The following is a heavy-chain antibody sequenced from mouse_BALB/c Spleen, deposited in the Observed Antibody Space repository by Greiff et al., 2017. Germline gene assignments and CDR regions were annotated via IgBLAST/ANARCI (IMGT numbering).Heavy chain of an antibody. V-gene: IGHV7-3*02. CDR1: GFTFTDYY. CDR3: ARDRTTVVTWYFDV. Sequence: EVKLVESGGGLVQPGGSLRLSCATSGFTFTDYYMSWVRQLLGKALEWLGFIRNKANGYTTEYSASVKGRYTISRDNSQSILYLQMNTLRAEDSATYYCARDRTTVVTWYFDVWGAGTTVTVSS. CDR2: IRNKANGYTT. D-gene: IGHD1-1*01. J-gene: IGHJ1*01.